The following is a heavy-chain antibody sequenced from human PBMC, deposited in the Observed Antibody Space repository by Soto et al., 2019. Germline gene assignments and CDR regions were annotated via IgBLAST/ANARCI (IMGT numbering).Heavy chain of an antibody. CDR2: INPSGGST. CDR3: ARDGSAGWLRHDAFDI. J-gene: IGHJ3*02. Sequence: GASVKVSCKASGYTFTSYYMHWVRQAPGQGLEWMGIINPSGGSTSYAQKFQGRVTMTRDTSTSTVYMELSSLRSEDTAVYYCARDGSAGWLRHDAFDIWGQGTMVTVSS. V-gene: IGHV1-46*01. CDR1: GYTFTSYY. D-gene: IGHD5-12*01.